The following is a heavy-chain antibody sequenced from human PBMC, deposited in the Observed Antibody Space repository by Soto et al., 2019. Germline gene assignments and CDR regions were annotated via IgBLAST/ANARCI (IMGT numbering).Heavy chain of an antibody. Sequence: QITLKESGPTLVKPTQTLTLTCTFSWFPLSSTRMAVGWIRQPPGKALEWLALIYWDDDKRYSPFLKSRLTITKDTSKKQVVLTMSNMDPVDTARYYCAHIVVAGLGYYFDYWGQGTLVTVSS. J-gene: IGHJ4*02. CDR1: WFPLSSTRMA. V-gene: IGHV2-5*02. CDR3: AHIVVAGLGYYFDY. CDR2: IYWDDDK. D-gene: IGHD6-19*01.